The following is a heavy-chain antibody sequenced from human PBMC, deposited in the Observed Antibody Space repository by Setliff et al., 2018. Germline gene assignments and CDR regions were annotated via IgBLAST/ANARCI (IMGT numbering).Heavy chain of an antibody. V-gene: IGHV3-73*01. CDR1: GFTFSGSA. Sequence: LRLSCAASGFTFSGSAMYWVRQASGEGLEWVGRIRSKSDSYATIYAASVRGRFTISRDDSKNTAYLQMNSLKTEDTAVYYCAAAPAGSDVFDMWGQGTMVTVSS. CDR3: AAAPAGSDVFDM. J-gene: IGHJ3*02. D-gene: IGHD6-13*01. CDR2: IRSKSDSYAT.